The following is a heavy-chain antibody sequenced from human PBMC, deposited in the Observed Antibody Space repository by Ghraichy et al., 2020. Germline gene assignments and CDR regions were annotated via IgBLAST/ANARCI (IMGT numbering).Heavy chain of an antibody. V-gene: IGHV3-7*03. CDR2: IKQDGSQK. CDR3: ARGAAEIWGLQDGYYFDS. CDR1: GFTFSQYW. Sequence: GGSLRLSCAASGFTFSQYWMNWVRQAPGKGLEWVANIKQDGSQKYSVDSVKGRFTISRDNVKNSLYLQMNSLRAEDTAIYFCARGAAEIWGLQDGYYFDSWGLGTLVTVSS. J-gene: IGHJ4*02. D-gene: IGHD5-12*01.